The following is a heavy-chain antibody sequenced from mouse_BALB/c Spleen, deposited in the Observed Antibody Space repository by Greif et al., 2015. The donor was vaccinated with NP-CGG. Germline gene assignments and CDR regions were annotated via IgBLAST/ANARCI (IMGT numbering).Heavy chain of an antibody. CDR2: ISSGGSYT. Sequence: EVKVVESGGDLVKPGGSLKLSCAASGFPFSSYGLSWVRPTPDKGLEWVATISSGGSYTYYPASVKGRFTISRDNAKNPRCLQMGRRKSEDTAMYYCARHYGSSYAMDYGGQGTSVTVSS. D-gene: IGHD1-1*01. J-gene: IGHJ4*01. V-gene: IGHV5-6*01. CDR1: GFPFSSYG. CDR3: ARHYGSSYAMDY.